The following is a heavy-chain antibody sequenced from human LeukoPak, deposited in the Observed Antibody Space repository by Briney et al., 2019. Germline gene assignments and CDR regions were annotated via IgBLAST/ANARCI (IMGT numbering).Heavy chain of an antibody. V-gene: IGHV3-23*01. J-gene: IGHJ4*02. Sequence: PGGSLRLSCAASGFTFSFYAMTWVRQAPGKGLEWVSAISGSGTTTYYADSVKGRFTISRDNSNNTLHLQMNSLRAEDTAVYYCAKAPFRTRVSAPDYWGQGTLVTVSS. D-gene: IGHD2-2*01. CDR1: GFTFSFYA. CDR3: AKAPFRTRVSAPDY. CDR2: ISGSGTTT.